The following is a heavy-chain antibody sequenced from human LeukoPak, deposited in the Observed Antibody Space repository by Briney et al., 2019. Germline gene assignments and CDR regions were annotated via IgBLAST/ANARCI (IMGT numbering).Heavy chain of an antibody. CDR1: GFTFSSYG. CDR2: IWYDGSNK. D-gene: IGHD5-12*01. J-gene: IGHJ4*02. CDR3: AKTAGRHSGYDLDY. V-gene: IGHV3-33*06. Sequence: TGRSLRLSCAASGFTFSSYGMHWVRQAPGKGLEWVAVIWYDGSNKYYADSVKGRFTISSDNSKNTLYLQMNSLRAEDTAVYYCAKTAGRHSGYDLDYWGQGTLVTVSS.